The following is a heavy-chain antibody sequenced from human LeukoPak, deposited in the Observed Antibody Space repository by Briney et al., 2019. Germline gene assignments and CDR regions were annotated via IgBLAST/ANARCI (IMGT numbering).Heavy chain of an antibody. J-gene: IGHJ6*03. CDR2: IDISGSS. CDR3: ARGVRGQQLVYYYYYYMDV. Sequence: SETLSLTCTVSGGSISSYDWSWIRQPAGKGLEWIGRIDISGSSEYNPSLKSRLTMSVDTSKNQFSLKLSSVTAADTAVYYCARGVRGQQLVYYYYYYMDVWGKGTTVTVSS. CDR1: GGSISSYD. V-gene: IGHV4-4*07. D-gene: IGHD6-13*01.